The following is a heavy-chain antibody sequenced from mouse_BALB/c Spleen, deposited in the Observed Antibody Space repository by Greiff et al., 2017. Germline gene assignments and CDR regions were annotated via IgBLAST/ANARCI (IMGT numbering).Heavy chain of an antibody. CDR2: INSNGGST. Sequence: EVHLVESGGGLVQPGGSLTLSCAASGFTFSSYGMSWVRQTPDKRLELVATINSNGGSTYYPDSVKGRFTIYRDNAKNTLYLQMSSLKSEDTAMYYCASIYDGYYYFDYWGQGTTLTVSS. D-gene: IGHD2-3*01. V-gene: IGHV5-6-3*01. CDR3: ASIYDGYYYFDY. CDR1: GFTFSSYG. J-gene: IGHJ2*01.